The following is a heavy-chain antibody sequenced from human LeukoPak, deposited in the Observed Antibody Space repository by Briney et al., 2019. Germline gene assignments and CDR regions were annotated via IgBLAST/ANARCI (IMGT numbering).Heavy chain of an antibody. Sequence: SETLSLTCTVSGGSISSGSYYWSWIRQPAGKGLEWIGRIYTSGSTNYNPSLKSRVTMSVDTSKNQFSLKLSSVTAADTAVYYCARSYCSSTSCQPYYYYYYMDVWGKGTTVTVSS. CDR2: IYTSGST. D-gene: IGHD2-2*01. CDR1: GGSISSGSYY. CDR3: ARSYCSSTSCQPYYYYYYMDV. J-gene: IGHJ6*03. V-gene: IGHV4-61*02.